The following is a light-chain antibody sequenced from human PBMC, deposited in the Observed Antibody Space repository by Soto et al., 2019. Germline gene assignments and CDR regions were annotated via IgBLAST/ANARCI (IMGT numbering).Light chain of an antibody. CDR3: QYSRHLPL. CDR1: QDIGYY. CDR2: DAF. J-gene: IGKJ3*01. Sequence: DIQMTQSPSSLSASVGDRVTITCQASQDIGYYLNWYQHKPGKAPKLLIYDAFNLETGVPSRFSGGGSGPHFSFTSSGLQPDNVATYIYQYSRHLPLFGPGSKVHIK. V-gene: IGKV1-33*01.